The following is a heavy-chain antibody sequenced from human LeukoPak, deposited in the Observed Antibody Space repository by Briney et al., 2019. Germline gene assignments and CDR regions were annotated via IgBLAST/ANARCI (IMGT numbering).Heavy chain of an antibody. D-gene: IGHD1-26*01. V-gene: IGHV4-59*01. J-gene: IGHJ5*02. Sequence: SETLSLTCTVSGGSISSYYWSWIRQPPGKGLEWIGYIYYSGSTNYNPSLKSRVTISVDTSKNQFSLKLSSVTAADTAVYYCAREGYSGSYTWGQGTLVTVSP. CDR1: GGSISSYY. CDR2: IYYSGST. CDR3: AREGYSGSYT.